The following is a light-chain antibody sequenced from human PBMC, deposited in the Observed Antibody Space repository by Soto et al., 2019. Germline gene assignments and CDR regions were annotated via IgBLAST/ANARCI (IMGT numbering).Light chain of an antibody. CDR1: SSNIGSES. CDR2: SYN. CDR3: AAWDDSLNGYV. J-gene: IGLJ1*01. V-gene: IGLV1-44*01. Sequence: QSVLTQPPSTSGTPGQRVTISCSGSSSNIGSESVNWYQQLPGTAPKLLIYSYNQRPSGVPDRFSGSKSGTSASLAISGLQSEDEADYICAAWDDSLNGYVFGLGTKDTV.